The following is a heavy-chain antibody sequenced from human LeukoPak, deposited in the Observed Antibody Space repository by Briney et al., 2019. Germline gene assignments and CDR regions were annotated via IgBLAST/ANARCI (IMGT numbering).Heavy chain of an antibody. J-gene: IGHJ4*02. Sequence: ASVKVSCKASGGTFSSYAISWVRQAPGQGLEWMGWMNPNSGNTGYAQKFQGRVTMTRNTSISTAYMELSSLRSEDTAVYYCARGALGGTTDYWGQGTLVTVPS. CDR1: GGTFSSYA. D-gene: IGHD1-1*01. CDR3: ARGALGGTTDY. V-gene: IGHV1-8*02. CDR2: MNPNSGNT.